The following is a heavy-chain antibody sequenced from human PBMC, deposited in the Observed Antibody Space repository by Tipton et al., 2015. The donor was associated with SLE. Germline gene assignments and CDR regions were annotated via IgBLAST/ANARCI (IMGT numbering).Heavy chain of an antibody. CDR2: IYYSGST. J-gene: IGHJ3*02. CDR3: ARGPGGSYGSGRAFDI. CDR1: GGSISSYY. D-gene: IGHD5-18*01. Sequence: LRLSCTVSGGSISSYYWSWIRQPPGKGLEWIGYIYYSGSTNYNPSLKSRVTISVDTSKNQFSLKLSSVTAADTAVYYCARGPGGSYGSGRAFDIWGQETMVTVSS. V-gene: IGHV4-59*01.